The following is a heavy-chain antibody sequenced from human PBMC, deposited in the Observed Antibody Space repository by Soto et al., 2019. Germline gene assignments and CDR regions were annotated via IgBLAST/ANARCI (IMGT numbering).Heavy chain of an antibody. Sequence: QVQLVQSGAEVKKPGASVKVSCKASGYTFTSYDINWVRQATGQGLEWMGWMNSNSGNTGYAQKFQGRVAMTRNTSISTAYMELSSLRSEDTAVYYCAREIVVVPAASDDYYMDVWGKGTTVTVSS. CDR1: GYTFTSYD. CDR3: AREIVVVPAASDDYYMDV. V-gene: IGHV1-8*01. J-gene: IGHJ6*03. CDR2: MNSNSGNT. D-gene: IGHD2-2*01.